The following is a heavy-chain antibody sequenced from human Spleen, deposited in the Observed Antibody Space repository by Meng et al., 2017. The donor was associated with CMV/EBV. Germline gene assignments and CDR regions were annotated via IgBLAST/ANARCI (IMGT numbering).Heavy chain of an antibody. J-gene: IGHJ4*02. CDR2: ISYIGNT. V-gene: IGHV4-31*03. Sequence: SETLSLTCSVSGGSISSGGYSWTWIRQHPGKGLEWIGHISYIGNTYYNPSLKSRISITVDTSKNQVSLRLTSVTAADTAVYYCARVDRYDFQLDYWGPGTVVTVSS. CDR3: ARVDRYDFQLDY. CDR1: GGSISSGGYS. D-gene: IGHD5-12*01.